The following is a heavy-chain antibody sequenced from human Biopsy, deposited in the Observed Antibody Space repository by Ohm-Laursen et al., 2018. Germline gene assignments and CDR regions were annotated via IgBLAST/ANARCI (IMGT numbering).Heavy chain of an antibody. CDR3: ARGTGRYYVYGAFDI. V-gene: IGHV4-4*07. Sequence: SDTLSLTCIVSGDSINNYYWSWIRQPARKGLEWIGRIYTSGSPNYNLSLESRVTMSVDTSKNQFSLNLRSVTAADTAVYYCARGTGRYYVYGAFDIWGQGTVVTVSS. J-gene: IGHJ3*02. CDR1: GDSINNYY. D-gene: IGHD1-26*01. CDR2: IYTSGSP.